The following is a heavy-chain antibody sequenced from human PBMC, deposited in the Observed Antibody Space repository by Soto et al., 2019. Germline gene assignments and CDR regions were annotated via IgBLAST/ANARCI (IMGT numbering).Heavy chain of an antibody. J-gene: IGHJ4*02. D-gene: IGHD6-19*01. CDR2: IWYDGGNK. CDR3: ARDGQLLPRDGLRSSYYFDY. V-gene: IGHV3-33*01. Sequence: QVQLVESGGGVVQPGRSLRLSCAASGFNFSSYVMHWVRQAPGKGLEWVAVIWYDGGNKYYADSVKGRFTISRDNTKNTLYLKRKSLRAEATAVYYSARDGQLLPRDGLRSSYYFDYWGQGTLVTVSS. CDR1: GFNFSSYV.